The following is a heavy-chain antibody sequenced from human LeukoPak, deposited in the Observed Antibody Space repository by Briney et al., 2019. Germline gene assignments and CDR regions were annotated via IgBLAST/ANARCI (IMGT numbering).Heavy chain of an antibody. CDR2: INHSGST. V-gene: IGHV4-34*01. D-gene: IGHD3-22*01. CDR3: ARFGRKYYYDSSGYPLSYWYFDL. Sequence: PSETLSLTCAVYGGSFSGYYWSWIRQPPGKGLEWIGVINHSGSTNYNPSLKSRVTISVDTSKNQFSLKLSSVTAADTAVYYCARFGRKYYYDSSGYPLSYWYFDLWGRGTLVTVSS. CDR1: GGSFSGYY. J-gene: IGHJ2*01.